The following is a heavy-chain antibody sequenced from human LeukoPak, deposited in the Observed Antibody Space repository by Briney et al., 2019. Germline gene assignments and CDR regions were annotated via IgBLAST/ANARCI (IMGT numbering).Heavy chain of an antibody. CDR2: ISSSSSYI. J-gene: IGHJ4*02. CDR3: AREEGRTAARVGYFDY. V-gene: IGHV3-21*06. Sequence: PGGSLRLSCAASGFTFRSYNMNWVRQAPGKGLEWVSSISSSSSYIYYADSVKGRFTISRDSTKSSLYLQMKSLRAEDTAVYYCAREEGRTAARVGYFDYWGQGTLVTVSS. D-gene: IGHD1-26*01. CDR1: GFTFRSYN.